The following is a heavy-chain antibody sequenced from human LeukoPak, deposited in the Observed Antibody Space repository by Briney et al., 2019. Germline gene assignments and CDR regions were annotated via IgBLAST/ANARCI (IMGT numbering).Heavy chain of an antibody. J-gene: IGHJ4*02. V-gene: IGHV4-30-4*01. CDR2: IYYSGST. CDR1: GGSISSGDYY. Sequence: SETLSLTCTVSGGSISSGDYYWSWIRQPPGKGLEWIGYIYYSGSTYYNPSLKSRVTISVGTSKNQFSLKLSSVTAADTAVYYCARVNIYGDYERALVDYWGRGTLDTVSS. D-gene: IGHD4-17*01. CDR3: ARVNIYGDYERALVDY.